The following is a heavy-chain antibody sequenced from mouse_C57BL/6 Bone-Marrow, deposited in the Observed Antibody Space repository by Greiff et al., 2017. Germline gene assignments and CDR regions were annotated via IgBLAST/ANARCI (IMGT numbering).Heavy chain of an antibody. Sequence: QVQLQQSGAELARPGASVKLSCKASGYTFTSYGISWVKQRTGQGLEWSGEIYPRSGNTYYNEKFKGKATLTADKASSTAYMALRSLTSEDSAVSFCASHYYGSTFDYWGQGTSVTVSS. D-gene: IGHD1-1*01. J-gene: IGHJ4*01. CDR2: IYPRSGNT. CDR1: GYTFTSYG. CDR3: ASHYYGSTFDY. V-gene: IGHV1-81*01.